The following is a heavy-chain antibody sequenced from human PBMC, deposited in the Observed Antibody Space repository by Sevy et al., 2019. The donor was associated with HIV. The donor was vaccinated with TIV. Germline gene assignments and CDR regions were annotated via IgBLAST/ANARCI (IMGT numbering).Heavy chain of an antibody. CDR1: GGSISGGTYY. CDR2: IFTSGSA. D-gene: IGHD3-22*01. CDR3: ARGRRYSDSSGYSSYVLDY. J-gene: IGHJ4*02. Sequence: SETLSLTCTVSGGSISGGTYYWSWIRQPAGKGLEWIGRIFTSGSANYSPSLKSRVSMSVDTSKNQFSLKLSSVTTADTAVYYCARGRRYSDSSGYSSYVLDYWGQGTLVTVSS. V-gene: IGHV4-61*02.